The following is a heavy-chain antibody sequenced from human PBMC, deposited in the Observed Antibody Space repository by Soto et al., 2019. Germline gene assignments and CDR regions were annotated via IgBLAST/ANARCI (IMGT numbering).Heavy chain of an antibody. Sequence: PSETLSLTCTVSGGSVSSGSYYWSWIRQPPGKGLEWIGYIYYSGSTNYNPSIKSRVTISVDTSKNQFSLKLSSVTAADTAVYYCAGTAYSGSYWALWDNCWFDPWGQGTLVTVSS. J-gene: IGHJ5*02. CDR1: GGSVSSGSYY. CDR2: IYYSGST. V-gene: IGHV4-61*01. D-gene: IGHD1-26*01. CDR3: AGTAYSGSYWALWDNCWFDP.